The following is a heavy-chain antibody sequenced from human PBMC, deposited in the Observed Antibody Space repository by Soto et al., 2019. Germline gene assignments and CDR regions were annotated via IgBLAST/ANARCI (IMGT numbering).Heavy chain of an antibody. J-gene: IGHJ4*02. V-gene: IGHV3-53*01. CDR2: LYNHGKT. D-gene: IGHD1-1*01. Sequence: EVQLVESGGGLTQPGGSLRLSCVVSGFIVSSSHMIWVRQAPGKGLEGVSILYNHGKTNYVDAVKGRFTITGDNSKNTVYRQMNSLRVEDTAVYYCASLTEAERHWGQGALVTVSS. CDR1: GFIVSSSH. CDR3: ASLTEAERH.